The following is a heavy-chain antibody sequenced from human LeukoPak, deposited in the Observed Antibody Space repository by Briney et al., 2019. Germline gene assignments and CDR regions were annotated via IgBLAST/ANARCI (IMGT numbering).Heavy chain of an antibody. Sequence: ASVTVSFKASGYTFTIYGISWVRQAPGQGLEWMGWISAYNGNTNYAQKLQGRVTMTTDTSTSTAYMELRSLRSDDTAVYYCARAFSYYYDSSGYYQPVDYWGQGTLVTVSS. CDR3: ARAFSYYYDSSGYYQPVDY. CDR1: GYTFTIYG. D-gene: IGHD3-22*01. V-gene: IGHV1-18*01. CDR2: ISAYNGNT. J-gene: IGHJ4*02.